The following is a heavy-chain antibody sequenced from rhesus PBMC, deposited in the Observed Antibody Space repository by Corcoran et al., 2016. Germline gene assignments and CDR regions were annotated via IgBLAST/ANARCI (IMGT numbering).Heavy chain of an antibody. Sequence: QVQILQSGAEIKQPGASVKLSCQASGYPFTTYHIHWVKQAPGQGLEWIGLIWPYTRKIKYSEGFLGRVTKRADTSTNTAYMELSSLTFEDTAVYYCAGEESGGGSFDHWGQGVLVTVSS. D-gene: IGHD2-33*01. CDR2: IWPYTRKI. V-gene: IGHV1-180*01. J-gene: IGHJ4*01. CDR3: AGEESGGGSFDH. CDR1: GYPFTTYH.